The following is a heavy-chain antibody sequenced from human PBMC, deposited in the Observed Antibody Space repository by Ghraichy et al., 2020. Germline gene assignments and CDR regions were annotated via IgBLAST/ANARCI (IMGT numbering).Heavy chain of an antibody. CDR2: MNPNSGAT. J-gene: IGHJ6*02. V-gene: IGHV1-2*02. D-gene: IGHD6-19*01. CDR3: ARTLGSGWNRNYGLDI. Sequence: ASVKVSCKASGYTFTGFYMHWVRQAPGQGLEWMGWMNPNSGATKYAQKFQGRVTITRDTSISTAYLDLRRLRSDDTAIYYCARTLGSGWNRNYGLDIWGQGTTVTVSS. CDR1: GYTFTGFY.